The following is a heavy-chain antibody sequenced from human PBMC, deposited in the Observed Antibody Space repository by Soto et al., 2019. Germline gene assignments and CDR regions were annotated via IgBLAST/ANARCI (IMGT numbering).Heavy chain of an antibody. CDR3: ARSGVAGTNWFDP. CDR2: INYSGSA. Sequence: VQLLESGPGLVKPSQTLSLTCTVSGGSITNDGYYWSWIRQHPGQGLEWIAYINYSGSAYYNPSLKSRVTISVDTSKSQFSLRLTSMTAADTAVFYCARSGVAGTNWFDPWGQGTLVTVSS. V-gene: IGHV4-31*03. D-gene: IGHD6-19*01. J-gene: IGHJ5*02. CDR1: GGSITNDGYY.